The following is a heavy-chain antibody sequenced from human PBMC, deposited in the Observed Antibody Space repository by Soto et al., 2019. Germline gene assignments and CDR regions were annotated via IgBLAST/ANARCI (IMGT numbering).Heavy chain of an antibody. Sequence: GGSLRLSCAASRFPISGHAMHWVRQAPGKGLEWLAVISYDGSDKFYGDSVKGRFTISRDNSKNTLFLQVNSLREEDTAVYYSAIGGGIASPVYDGSLPPSDSGAQEPLVPVS. V-gene: IGHV3-30*03. J-gene: IGHJ5*01. CDR3: AIGGGIASPVYDGSLPPSDS. CDR1: RFPISGHA. CDR2: ISYDGSDK. D-gene: IGHD6-13*01.